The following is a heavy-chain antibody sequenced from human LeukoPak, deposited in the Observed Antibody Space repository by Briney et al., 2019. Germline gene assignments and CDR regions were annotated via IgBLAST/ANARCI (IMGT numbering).Heavy chain of an antibody. J-gene: IGHJ5*02. CDR2: IIPILGIA. CDR3: AREFGITYAFDP. V-gene: IGHV1-69*04. Sequence: SVKVSCKASGGTFSSYAISWVRQAPGQGLEWMGRIIPILGIANYAQKFQGRVTITADKSTSTAYMELSSLRSEDTAVYYCAREFGITYAFDPWGQGTLVTASS. D-gene: IGHD3-10*01. CDR1: GGTFSSYA.